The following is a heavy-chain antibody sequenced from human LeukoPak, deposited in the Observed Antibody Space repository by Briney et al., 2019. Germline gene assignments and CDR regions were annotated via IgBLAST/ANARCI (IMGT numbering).Heavy chain of an antibody. CDR3: ASAPTYYYDRLIAGSYNSFDP. CDR2: IYHSGST. V-gene: IGHV4-38-2*02. D-gene: IGHD3-22*01. Sequence: PSETLSLTCTVSGYSISSGYYWGWIRPPPGKGLEWIGSIYHSGSTYYKQSLKSRDTISVDPSKNKFSLKLSSVTAADTAVYYCASAPTYYYDRLIAGSYNSFDPWGQGTLVTVSS. CDR1: GYSISSGYY. J-gene: IGHJ5*02.